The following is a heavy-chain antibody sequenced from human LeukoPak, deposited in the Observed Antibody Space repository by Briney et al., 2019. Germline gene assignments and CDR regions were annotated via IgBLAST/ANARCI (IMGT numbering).Heavy chain of an antibody. CDR3: ARFESTSGRGFDP. V-gene: IGHV4-38-2*01. J-gene: IGHJ5*02. CDR2: ISHTGTT. CDR1: GYSITSDYN. Sequence: SETLSLTCAVSGYSITSDYNWGWIRQPPGKGLEWDGTISHTGTTYYNPSLKSRVTISIDTSDQFSVKLTSVTAADTAVYYCARFESTSGRGFDPWGQGTLVTVSS. D-gene: IGHD2-2*01.